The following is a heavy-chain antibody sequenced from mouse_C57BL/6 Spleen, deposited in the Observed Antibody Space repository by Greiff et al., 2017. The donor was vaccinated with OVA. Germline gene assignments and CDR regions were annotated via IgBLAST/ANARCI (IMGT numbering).Heavy chain of an antibody. V-gene: IGHV5-4*03. CDR2: ISDGGSYT. CDR3: ARHYYGNPWFAY. J-gene: IGHJ3*01. CDR1: GFTFSSYA. D-gene: IGHD2-1*01. Sequence: EVKVVESGGGLVKPGGSLKLSCAASGFTFSSYAMSWVRQTPEKRLEWVATISDGGSYTYYPDNVKGRFTISRDNAKNNLYLQMSHLKSEDTAMYYCARHYYGNPWFAYWGQGTLVTVSA.